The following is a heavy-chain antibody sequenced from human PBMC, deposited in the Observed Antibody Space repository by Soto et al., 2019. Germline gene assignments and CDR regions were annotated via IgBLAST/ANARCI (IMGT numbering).Heavy chain of an antibody. J-gene: IGHJ4*02. V-gene: IGHV3-23*01. Sequence: EVQLLESGGGLVQPGGSLTLSCAASGFTFSSSAMSWVRQAPGKGLEWVSAIGDNGVSKYYADSVKGRFTISRDNSKNTLYLQMNSLRADDTAVYYCATYRQTTVTSEFWGQGALVTVSS. CDR1: GFTFSSSA. D-gene: IGHD4-17*01. CDR2: IGDNGVSK. CDR3: ATYRQTTVTSEF.